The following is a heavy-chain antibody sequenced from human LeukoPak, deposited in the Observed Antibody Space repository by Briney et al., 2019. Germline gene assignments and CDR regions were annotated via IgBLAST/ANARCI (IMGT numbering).Heavy chain of an antibody. CDR3: ARVHSHTPWFFDL. CDR2: IYYSGST. D-gene: IGHD5-18*01. J-gene: IGHJ2*01. CDR1: GGSISSYY. V-gene: IGHV4-59*01. Sequence: SETLSLTCTVSGGSISSYYWSWIRQPPGKGLEWIGFIYYSGSTNYNPSLRSRVTMSMDTSKNQFSLKLTSVTASDTAVYYCARVHSHTPWFFDLWGRGTLVTVSS.